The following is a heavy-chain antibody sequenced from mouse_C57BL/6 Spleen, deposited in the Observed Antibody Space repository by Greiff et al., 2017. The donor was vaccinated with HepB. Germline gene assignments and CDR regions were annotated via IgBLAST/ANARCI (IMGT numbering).Heavy chain of an antibody. CDR2: INPSNGGT. CDR1: GYTFTSYW. Sequence: QVQLQQPGTELVKPGASVKLSCKASGYTFTSYWMHWVKQRPGQGLEWLGNINPSNGGTNYNEKFKSKATLTVDTSSSTAYMQLSSLTSEDSAVYYGARVGDCGEDYFDYWGQSTTLAVS. V-gene: IGHV1-53*01. CDR3: ARVGDCGEDYFDY. D-gene: IGHD2-13*01. J-gene: IGHJ2*01.